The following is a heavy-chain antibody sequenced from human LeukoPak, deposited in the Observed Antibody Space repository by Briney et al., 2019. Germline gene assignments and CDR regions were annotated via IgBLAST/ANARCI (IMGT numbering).Heavy chain of an antibody. CDR2: IRYDGSNK. D-gene: IGHD6-13*01. J-gene: IGHJ4*02. CDR1: GFTFSSYG. CDR3: ASGMGSSWSPLFGY. V-gene: IGHV3-30*02. Sequence: GGSLRLSCAASGFTFSSYGMHWVRQAPGKGLEWVAFIRYDGSNKYYADSVKGRFTISRDNSKNTLYLQMNSLRAEDTAVYYCASGMGSSWSPLFGYWGQGTLVTVSS.